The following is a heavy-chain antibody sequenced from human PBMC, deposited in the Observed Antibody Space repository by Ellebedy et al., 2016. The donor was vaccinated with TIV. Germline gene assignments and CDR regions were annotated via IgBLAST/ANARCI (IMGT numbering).Heavy chain of an antibody. CDR3: ARVGHGGTAMGGYFEY. J-gene: IGHJ4*02. V-gene: IGHV4-59*01. CDR2: TSYSGRT. CDR1: GGSPNSYY. D-gene: IGHD5-18*01. Sequence: MPSETLSLTCAVSGGSPNSYYWSWIRQPPGRGLEWIGYTSYSGRTNYNVSLKSQVTLSIDTSKNQFSLELKSVTAADTAVYYCARVGHGGTAMGGYFEYWGQGALVTVSS.